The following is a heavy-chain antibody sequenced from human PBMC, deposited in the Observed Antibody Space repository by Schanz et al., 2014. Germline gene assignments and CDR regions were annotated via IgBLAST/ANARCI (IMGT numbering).Heavy chain of an antibody. CDR1: GYSFSAYY. V-gene: IGHV1-2*06. CDR3: ARDDRFLEWSLLDY. D-gene: IGHD3-3*01. J-gene: IGHJ4*02. Sequence: QVQLVQSGAELKNPGASVKVSCKASGYSFSAYYIHWMRQAPGQGLEWLGRFTHISQKFQGRVTMTRDTSISTAYMELSRLTSDDTAIYYCARDDRFLEWSLLDYWGQGTLVTVSS. CDR2: FT.